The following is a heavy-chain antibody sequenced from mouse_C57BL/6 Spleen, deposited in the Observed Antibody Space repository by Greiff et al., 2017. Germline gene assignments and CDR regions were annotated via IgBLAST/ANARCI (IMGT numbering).Heavy chain of an antibody. V-gene: IGHV1-15*01. D-gene: IGHD1-1*01. CDR2: IDPETGGT. J-gene: IGHJ1*03. Sequence: VQLVESGAELVRPGASVTLSCKASGYTFTDYEMHWVKQTPVHGLEWIGAIDPETGGTAYNQKFKGKAILTADKSSSTAYMELRSLTSEDSAVYYCTKGYYYGSSYSSYWYFDVWGTGTTVTVSS. CDR1: GYTFTDYE. CDR3: TKGYYYGSSYSSYWYFDV.